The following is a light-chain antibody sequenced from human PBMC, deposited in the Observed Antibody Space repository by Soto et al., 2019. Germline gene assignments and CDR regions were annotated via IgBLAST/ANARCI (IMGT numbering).Light chain of an antibody. CDR3: QQHNNWPPIT. CDR2: GSS. CDR1: QSVSNN. J-gene: IGKJ5*01. Sequence: EIVLTQSPGTLSLFPGERVTLSCRASQSVSNNLVWYQQKPGQAPRLLMYGSSIRATGIPARFSGSGSGTEFTLTISSLQSEDFAVYYCQQHNNWPPITFGQGTRLEIK. V-gene: IGKV3-15*01.